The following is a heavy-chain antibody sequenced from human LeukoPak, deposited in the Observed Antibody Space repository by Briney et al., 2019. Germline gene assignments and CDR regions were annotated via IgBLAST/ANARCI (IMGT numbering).Heavy chain of an antibody. V-gene: IGHV4-39*07. CDR1: GGTVTSSTYF. D-gene: IGHD1-14*01. Sequence: PSETLSLTCTLSGGTVTSSTYFWGRIRQPPGTGLEWIGSISYSGATYYNPSLKSRVSMSVHTSKNQFSLKLSSVTAADTAVYYCARDGFYYHYYMDVWGEGTTVTVSS. CDR2: ISYSGAT. CDR3: ARDGFYYHYYMDV. J-gene: IGHJ6*03.